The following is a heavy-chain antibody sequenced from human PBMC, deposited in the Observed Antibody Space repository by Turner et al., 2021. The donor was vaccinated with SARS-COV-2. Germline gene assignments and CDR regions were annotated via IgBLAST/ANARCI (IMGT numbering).Heavy chain of an antibody. V-gene: IGHV3-9*01. J-gene: IGHJ4*02. CDR3: AKGSGYSYELGFDY. D-gene: IGHD5-18*01. CDR1: GFTFDDYA. CDR2: ISWNSGSI. Sequence: VQLVESGGGVVQPGRSLRLSCAASGFTFDDYAMNWVRQAPGKGLEWVSGISWNSGSIGYADSVKGRFTISRDNAKNSLYLQMNSLRAEDTALYYCAKGSGYSYELGFDYWGQGTLVTVSS.